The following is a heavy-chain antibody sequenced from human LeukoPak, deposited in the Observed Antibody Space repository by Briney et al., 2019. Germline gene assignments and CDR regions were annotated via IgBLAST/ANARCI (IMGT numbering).Heavy chain of an antibody. CDR3: AKDPDSSGYYFGASDI. V-gene: IGHV3-21*04. D-gene: IGHD3-22*01. CDR2: ISSSSSYI. CDR1: GFIFSSYS. Sequence: GGSLRLSCAASGFIFSSYSMIWVRQAPGKGLECVSSISSSSSYIYYADSVKGRFTISRDNAKNSLYLQMNSLRAEDTAVYYCAKDPDSSGYYFGASDIWGQGTMVTVSS. J-gene: IGHJ3*02.